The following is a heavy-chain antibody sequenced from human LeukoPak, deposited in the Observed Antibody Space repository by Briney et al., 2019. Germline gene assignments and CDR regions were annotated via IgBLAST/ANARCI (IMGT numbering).Heavy chain of an antibody. CDR3: ARIAMVRGIIIDAFDN. D-gene: IGHD3-10*01. V-gene: IGHV3-21*01. CDR1: GFTFDDYT. Sequence: GGSLRLPCAASGFTFDDYTMHWVRQAPGKGLEWVSSISSSSSYIYYADSVKGRLTISRDNAKNSLSLQMNSLRAEDTAVYYCARIAMVRGIIIDAFDNWGQGTMVTVSS. CDR2: ISSSSSYI. J-gene: IGHJ3*02.